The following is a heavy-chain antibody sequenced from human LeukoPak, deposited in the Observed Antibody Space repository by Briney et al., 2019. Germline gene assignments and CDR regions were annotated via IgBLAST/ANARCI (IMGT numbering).Heavy chain of an antibody. CDR2: INPNSGGT. CDR3: ARVEVAGTGYYYYYMDV. J-gene: IGHJ6*03. CDR1: GYTFTGYY. D-gene: IGHD6-19*01. V-gene: IGHV1-2*02. Sequence: ASVKVSCKASGYTFTGYYMHWVRQAPGQGLEWMGWINPNSGGTNYAQKFQGRVTMTRDTSISTAYMELSGLRSDDTAVYYCARVEVAGTGYYYYYMDVWGKGTTVTVSS.